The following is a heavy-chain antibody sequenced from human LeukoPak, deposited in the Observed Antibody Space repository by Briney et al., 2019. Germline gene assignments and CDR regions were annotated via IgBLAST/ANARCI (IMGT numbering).Heavy chain of an antibody. CDR2: ISPSGGST. J-gene: IGHJ4*02. CDR3: AKFLHSSLTNFDY. CDR1: EFTFSNYA. V-gene: IGHV3-23*01. Sequence: GGSLRLSWAASEFTFSNYAMSWVRQAPGKGLEWVSAISPSGGSTYYADSVKGRFTISRDNSKNTLSLQMNSLRAEDTAIYYCAKFLHSSLTNFDYWGQGTLVTVSS. D-gene: IGHD4/OR15-4a*01.